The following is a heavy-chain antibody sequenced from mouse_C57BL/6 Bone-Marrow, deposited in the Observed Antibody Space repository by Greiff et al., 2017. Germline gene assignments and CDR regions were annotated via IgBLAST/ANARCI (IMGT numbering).Heavy chain of an antibody. V-gene: IGHV1-59*01. CDR3: EREYGYDERYYFDY. CDR2: IDPSDSYT. Sequence: VQLQQPGAELVRPGTSVKLSCKASGYTFTSYWMHWVKQRPGQGLEWIGVIDPSDSYTNYNQKFKGKATLTVDTSSSTAYMQLSSLTSEDSAVYYCEREYGYDERYYFDYWGQGTTLTVSS. J-gene: IGHJ2*01. D-gene: IGHD2-2*01. CDR1: GYTFTSYW.